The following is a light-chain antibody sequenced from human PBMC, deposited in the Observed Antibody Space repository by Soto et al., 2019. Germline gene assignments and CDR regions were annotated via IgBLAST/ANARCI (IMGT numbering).Light chain of an antibody. Sequence: EIVLTQSPATLSLSPGERATLSCRASQSFSTNLAWYQQKPGQAPRLLIYDGSKRATGIPARFSGSGSGTDFTLTISSLEPEDFAVYYCQQRSNWYTFGQGTKLEIK. CDR2: DGS. CDR3: QQRSNWYT. CDR1: QSFSTN. J-gene: IGKJ2*01. V-gene: IGKV3-11*01.